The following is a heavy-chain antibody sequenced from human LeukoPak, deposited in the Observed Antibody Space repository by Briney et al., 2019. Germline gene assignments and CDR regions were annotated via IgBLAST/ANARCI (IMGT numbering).Heavy chain of an antibody. V-gene: IGHV4-31*03. CDR2: IYYSGST. D-gene: IGHD1-1*01. CDR1: GDSISSPGYY. CDR3: ARRNDPFGLDV. J-gene: IGHJ6*02. Sequence: SETLSLTCTVSGDSISSPGYYWSWIRQHPGKGLESVGYIYYSGSTHFNPSPKSRVNISVATSRTQFSLKLSSVTAADTAVYYCARRNDPFGLDVWGQGATVAVSS.